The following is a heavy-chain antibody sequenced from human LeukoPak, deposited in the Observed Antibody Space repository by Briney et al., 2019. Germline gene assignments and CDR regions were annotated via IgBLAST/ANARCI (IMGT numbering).Heavy chain of an antibody. V-gene: IGHV4-30-4*08. CDR1: GGSLSSGDYY. D-gene: IGHD2-15*01. CDR2: IYYSGSP. Sequence: SETLSLTCTVSGGSLSSGDYYWRGLRQPPGKGREGLGYIYYSGSPYYKPSLKSRVTISVDTSKNQSSLKLSSVTAADTAVYYCARVPSGYCSGGSCSELDYWGQGTLVTVSS. CDR3: ARVPSGYCSGGSCSELDY. J-gene: IGHJ4*02.